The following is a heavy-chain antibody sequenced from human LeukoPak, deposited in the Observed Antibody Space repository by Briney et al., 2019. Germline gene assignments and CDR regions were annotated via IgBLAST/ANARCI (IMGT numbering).Heavy chain of an antibody. D-gene: IGHD3-22*01. J-gene: IGHJ4*02. Sequence: PSGTLSLTCTVSGGSISSYYWSWIRQPPGKGLEWIGYIYYSGSTNYNPSLKSRVTISVDTSKNQFSLKLSSVTAADTAIYYCSTSDNSVYYFDYWGQGTLVTVSS. V-gene: IGHV4-59*12. CDR2: IYYSGST. CDR1: GGSISSYY. CDR3: STSDNSVYYFDY.